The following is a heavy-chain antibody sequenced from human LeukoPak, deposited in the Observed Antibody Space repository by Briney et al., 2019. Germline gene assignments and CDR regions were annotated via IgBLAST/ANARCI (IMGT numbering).Heavy chain of an antibody. CDR2: INHSGST. J-gene: IGHJ3*02. D-gene: IGHD2-21*01. CDR1: GGSFSGYY. CDR3: ARAPQHIVVVAFDI. Sequence: SETLSLTCAVYGGSFSGYYWSWIRQPPGKGLEWIGEINHSGSTNYNPSLKSRVTISVDTSKNQFSLKLSSVTAADTAAYYCARAPQHIVVVAFDIWGQGTMVTVSS. V-gene: IGHV4-34*01.